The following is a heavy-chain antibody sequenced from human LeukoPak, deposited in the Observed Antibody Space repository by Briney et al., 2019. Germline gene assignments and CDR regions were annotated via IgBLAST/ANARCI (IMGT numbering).Heavy chain of an antibody. CDR1: GYTFTKYA. D-gene: IGHD6-19*01. CDR3: AKGTWVRGSGWYYFDY. Sequence: ASVKVSRKASGYTFTKYAMNWVRQAPGQRLEWMGWIDAGNAKTKYSRKFQGRVTITRDTSASTAYMELSSLRSEDTAVYYCAKGTWVRGSGWYYFDYWGQGTLVTVSS. CDR2: IDAGNAKT. V-gene: IGHV1-3*01. J-gene: IGHJ4*02.